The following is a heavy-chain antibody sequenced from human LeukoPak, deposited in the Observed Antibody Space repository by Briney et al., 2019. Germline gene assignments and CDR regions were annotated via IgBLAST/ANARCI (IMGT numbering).Heavy chain of an antibody. CDR1: GFTFSSYG. D-gene: IGHD2-2*01. Sequence: GGSLRLSCAASGFTFSSYGMHWVRQAPGKGLEWVAFIRYDGSNKYYADSVKGRFTISRDNSKNTLYLQMNSLRAEDTAVYYCAPTGGYCSSTSCYSLFDYWGQGTLVTVSS. J-gene: IGHJ4*02. V-gene: IGHV3-30*02. CDR3: APTGGYCSSTSCYSLFDY. CDR2: IRYDGSNK.